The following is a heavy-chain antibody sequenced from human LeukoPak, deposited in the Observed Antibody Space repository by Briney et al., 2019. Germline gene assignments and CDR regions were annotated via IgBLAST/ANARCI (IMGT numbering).Heavy chain of an antibody. V-gene: IGHV1-8*01. Sequence: GASVTVSCKASGYTFTSYDINWVRQATGQGLEWMGWMNPNNGNTGYAQEFQGRVTMTRSTSISTAYMELSSLRSEDTAVYYCARLASSSWPLYYYYGMDVWGQGTTVTVSS. CDR3: ARLASSSWPLYYYYGMDV. CDR2: MNPNNGNT. CDR1: GYTFTSYD. D-gene: IGHD6-13*01. J-gene: IGHJ6*02.